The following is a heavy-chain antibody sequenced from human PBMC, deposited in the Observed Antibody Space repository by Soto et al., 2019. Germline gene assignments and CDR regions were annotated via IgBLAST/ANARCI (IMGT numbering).Heavy chain of an antibody. CDR2: IIPIFGTA. D-gene: IGHD4-17*01. J-gene: IGHJ6*02. V-gene: IGHV1-69*05. CDR1: GGTFSSYA. Sequence: ASVKVSCKASGGTFSSYAISWVRQAPGQGLEWMGGIIPIFGTANYAQKFQGRVTMTTDTSTSTAYMELRSLRSDDTAVYYCAYGGNSGYYYYGMDVWGQGTTVTVSS. CDR3: AYGGNSGYYYYGMDV.